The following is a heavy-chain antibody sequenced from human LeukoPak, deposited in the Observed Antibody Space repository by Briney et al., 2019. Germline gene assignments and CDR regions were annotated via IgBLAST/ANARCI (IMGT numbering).Heavy chain of an antibody. J-gene: IGHJ4*02. V-gene: IGHV3-23*01. CDR2: ISGSGGST. Sequence: PGRSLRLSCAAPGFTFSSYAMSWVRQAPGKGLEWVSAISGSGGSTYYADSVKGRFTISRDNSKNTLYLQMNSLRAEDTAVYYCAKAVRGPDILTGYYTGGYFDYWGQGTLVTVSS. CDR3: AKAVRGPDILTGYYTGGYFDY. D-gene: IGHD3-9*01. CDR1: GFTFSSYA.